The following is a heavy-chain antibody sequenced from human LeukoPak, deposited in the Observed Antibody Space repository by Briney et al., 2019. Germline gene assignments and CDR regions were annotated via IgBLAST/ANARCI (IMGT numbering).Heavy chain of an antibody. CDR2: IYHSGST. D-gene: IGHD5-24*01. CDR3: ARVGEMDPTSVAFDI. CDR1: GGSFSGYY. J-gene: IGHJ3*02. V-gene: IGHV4-38-2*01. Sequence: PSETLSLTCAVYGGSFSGYYWGWIRQPPGKGLEWIGSIYHSGSTYYNPSLKSRVTISVDTSKNQFSLKLSSVTAADTAVYYCARVGEMDPTSVAFDIWGQGTMVTVSS.